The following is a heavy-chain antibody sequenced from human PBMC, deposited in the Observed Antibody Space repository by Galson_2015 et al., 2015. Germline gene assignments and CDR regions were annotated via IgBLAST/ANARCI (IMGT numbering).Heavy chain of an antibody. Sequence: SVKVSCKVSGYTLTELSMHWVRQAPGKGLEWMGGFDPEDGETIYAQKFQGRVTMTEDTSTDTAYMELSSLRSEDTAVYYCATLYYYGSGSYIFLSWFDPWGQGTLVTVSS. D-gene: IGHD3-10*01. V-gene: IGHV1-24*01. CDR3: ATLYYYGSGSYIFLSWFDP. CDR2: FDPEDGET. CDR1: GYTLTELS. J-gene: IGHJ5*02.